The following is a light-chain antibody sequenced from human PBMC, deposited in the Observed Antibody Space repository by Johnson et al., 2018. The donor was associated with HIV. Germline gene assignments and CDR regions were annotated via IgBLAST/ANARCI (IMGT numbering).Light chain of an antibody. J-gene: IGLJ1*01. CDR1: SSNIGNNY. CDR3: GTWDTSLSVYV. CDR2: DND. V-gene: IGLV1-51*01. Sequence: SVLTQPPSMSAAPGQKVTISCSGSSSNIGNNYVSWYQQLPGTAPKLLIYDNDKRPSGIPDRFSGSKSGTSATLGITGLQTGDEADFYCGTWDTSLSVYVFGTGTKVTVL.